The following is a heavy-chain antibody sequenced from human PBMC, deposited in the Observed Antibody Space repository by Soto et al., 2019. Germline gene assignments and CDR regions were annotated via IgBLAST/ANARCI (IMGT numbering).Heavy chain of an antibody. CDR1: GFTFDDYA. V-gene: IGHV3-9*01. CDR3: AKDIGDVVVTAFDFDY. Sequence: EVQLVESGGGLVQPGRSLRLSCAASGFTFDDYAMHWVRQAPGKGLEWVSGISWNSGSIGYADSVKGRFTISRDNAKNSLYLQMNSLRAEDTALYYCAKDIGDVVVTAFDFDYWGQGTLVTVSS. CDR2: ISWNSGSI. D-gene: IGHD2-21*02. J-gene: IGHJ4*02.